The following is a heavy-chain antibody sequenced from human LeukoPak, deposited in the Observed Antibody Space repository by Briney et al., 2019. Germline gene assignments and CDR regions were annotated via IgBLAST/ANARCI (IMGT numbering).Heavy chain of an antibody. CDR3: ATQILLCHYY. Sequence: SETLSLTCTVYGGSFSGYYWSWIRQPPGKGLEWIGEINHSGSTNYNPSLKSRVTISVDTSKNQFSLKLSSVTAADTAVYYCATQILLCHYYWGQGTLVTVSS. D-gene: IGHD2-8*02. J-gene: IGHJ4*02. CDR2: INHSGST. V-gene: IGHV4-34*01. CDR1: GGSFSGYY.